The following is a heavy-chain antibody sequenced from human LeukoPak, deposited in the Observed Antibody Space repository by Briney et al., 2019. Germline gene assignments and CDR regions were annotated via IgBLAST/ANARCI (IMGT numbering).Heavy chain of an antibody. D-gene: IGHD4-23*01. CDR2: ISSKGDTT. CDR1: GFTFSAYA. V-gene: IGHV3-64*01. Sequence: GGSLRLSCAPSGFTFSAYAMHWVRQAPAKGLEYVSVISSKGDTTYYGNSVKGRFSASRDNSRNTVYLQMGSLRAEDMAVYYCAREVDGGNDYWGQGTLVAVSS. CDR3: AREVDGGNDY. J-gene: IGHJ4*02.